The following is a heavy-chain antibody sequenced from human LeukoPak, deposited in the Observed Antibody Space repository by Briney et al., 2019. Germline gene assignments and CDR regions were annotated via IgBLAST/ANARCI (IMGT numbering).Heavy chain of an antibody. CDR1: GYTFTSYA. J-gene: IGHJ1*01. V-gene: IGHV1-2*02. CDR2: INPNSGGT. CDR3: ARGGSYSEYSQH. Sequence: ASVKVSCKASGYTFTSYAMHWVRQAPGQGLEWMGWINPNSGGTEYAQMLQGRVTMTRDTSISTAYMELNRLRSDDTAVYYCARGGSYSEYSQHWGQGTLVIVSS. D-gene: IGHD1-26*01.